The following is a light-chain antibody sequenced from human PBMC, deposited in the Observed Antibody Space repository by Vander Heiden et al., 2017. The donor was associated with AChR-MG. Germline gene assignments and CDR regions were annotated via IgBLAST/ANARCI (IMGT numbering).Light chain of an antibody. CDR1: SGSIASNY. CDR2: EHD. V-gene: IGLV6-57*04. Sequence: NFVLTQPHSVSEPPGKTVTISCTRSSGSIASNYVQWFQHRPGSAPSTLIYEHDHTTACVPDRFSGAIDSSSNAASLAVSPLQTEDEADYYCRSFGSYNHISWVFGGGTKLTVL. J-gene: IGLJ3*02. CDR3: RSFGSYNHISWV.